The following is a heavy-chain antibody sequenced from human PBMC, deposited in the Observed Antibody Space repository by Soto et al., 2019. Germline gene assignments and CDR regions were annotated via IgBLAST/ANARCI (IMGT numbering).Heavy chain of an antibody. J-gene: IGHJ4*02. D-gene: IGHD2-2*01. CDR2: ISSSSSHI. Sequence: GSLRLSCAASGFTFSSYSMNWVRQAPGKGLEWVSSISSSSSHIFYADSVKARLTISRDNAKNSLYLQMNSLRAEDTAVYYCATRYCTSTNCYSFDYWGQGVLVTVSS. CDR3: ATRYCTSTNCYSFDY. CDR1: GFTFSSYS. V-gene: IGHV3-21*01.